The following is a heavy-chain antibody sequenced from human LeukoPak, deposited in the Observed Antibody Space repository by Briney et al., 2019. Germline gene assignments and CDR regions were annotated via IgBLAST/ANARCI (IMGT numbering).Heavy chain of an antibody. CDR1: GYSFTSYW. V-gene: IGHV5-10-1*01. D-gene: IGHD5-24*01. CDR3: AREMATIWNWFDP. CDR2: IDPSDSYT. J-gene: IGHJ5*02. Sequence: AGESLKISCKGSGYSFTSYWISWVRQMPGKGLEWMGRIDPSDSYTNYSPSFQGHVTISADKSISTAYLQWSSLKASDTAMYYCAREMATIWNWFDPWGQGTLVTVSS.